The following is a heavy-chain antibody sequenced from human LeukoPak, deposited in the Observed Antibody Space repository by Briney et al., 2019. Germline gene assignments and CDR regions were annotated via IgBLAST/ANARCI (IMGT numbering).Heavy chain of an antibody. Sequence: PGGSLRLSCAASGFTFSSYAMHWVRQAPGKGLEWVAVISYDGSNKYYADSVKGRFTISRDNSKNTLYLQMNSLRAEDTAVYYCAKGGGARPFDYWGQGTLVTVSS. D-gene: IGHD3-16*01. CDR1: GFTFSSYA. J-gene: IGHJ4*02. V-gene: IGHV3-30-3*01. CDR2: ISYDGSNK. CDR3: AKGGGARPFDY.